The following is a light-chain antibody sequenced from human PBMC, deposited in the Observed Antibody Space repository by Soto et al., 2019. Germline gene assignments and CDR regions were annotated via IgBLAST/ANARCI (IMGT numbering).Light chain of an antibody. Sequence: QSVLTQPPSASGTPGQRVSISCSGSSSNVGSNIMNWFQQLPGTAPKLLIYSNKERPPGVPDRFSGSKSGTSASLAISGLQSEDGADYYCAVWEVSLNGVVFGEGTKLTVL. V-gene: IGLV1-44*01. J-gene: IGLJ2*01. CDR3: AVWEVSLNGVV. CDR2: SNK. CDR1: SSNVGSNI.